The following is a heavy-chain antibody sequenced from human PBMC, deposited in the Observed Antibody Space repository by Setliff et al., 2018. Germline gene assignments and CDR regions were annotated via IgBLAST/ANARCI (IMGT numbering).Heavy chain of an antibody. CDR3: ARGRMRGSCSGPSCTYDPFDI. V-gene: IGHV4-28*03. D-gene: IGHD2-2*01. J-gene: IGHJ3*02. CDR1: ANTLSTSYY. CDR2: IYKGGST. Sequence: PSETLSLTCAVSANTLSTSYYWGWVRQPPGKGLEWIGDIYKGGSTYYNPSLRSRVSMSLDTSKRQVSLNLNSVTAADTAVYYCARGRMRGSCSGPSCTYDPFDIWGQGTPVTVSS.